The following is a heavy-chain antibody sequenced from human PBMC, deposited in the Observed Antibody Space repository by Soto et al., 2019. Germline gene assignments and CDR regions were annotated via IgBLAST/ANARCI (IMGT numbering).Heavy chain of an antibody. CDR2: INHDGSIT. CDR1: GFSFRSYW. D-gene: IGHD6-13*01. V-gene: IGHV3-74*01. CDR3: VREPWGFSGTWYDY. J-gene: IGHJ4*02. Sequence: GGSLRLSCAGSGFSFRSYWMHWVRQAPGKGLVWVSRINHDGSITNYADSVKGRFTISRDNANNTVYLQMNSLGAEDTALYYCVREPWGFSGTWYDYWGEGTLVTVSS.